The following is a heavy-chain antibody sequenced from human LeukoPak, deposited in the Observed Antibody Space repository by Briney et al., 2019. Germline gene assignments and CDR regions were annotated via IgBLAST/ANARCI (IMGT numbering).Heavy chain of an antibody. Sequence: PGGSLRLSCAASGFTFSSYGMHWVRQAPGKGLEWVAFIRYDGSNKYYADSVKGRFTISRDNSKNTLYLQMNSLRAEDTAVYYCAKDFRSIAVAGQYFQHWGQGTLATVSS. V-gene: IGHV3-30*02. D-gene: IGHD6-19*01. J-gene: IGHJ1*01. CDR2: IRYDGSNK. CDR3: AKDFRSIAVAGQYFQH. CDR1: GFTFSSYG.